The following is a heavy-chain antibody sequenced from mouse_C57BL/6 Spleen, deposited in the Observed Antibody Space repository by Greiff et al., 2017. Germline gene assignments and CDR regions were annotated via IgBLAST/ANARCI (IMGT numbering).Heavy chain of an antibody. V-gene: IGHV2-2*01. CDR1: GFSLTSYG. Sequence: VKLMESGPGLVQPSQRLSITCTVSGFSLTSYGVHWVRQSPGKGLEWLGVIWSGGSTDYNAAFISRLSISKDNSKSQVFFKMNSLQADDTAIYYCARTPLTTRSMDYWGQGTSVTVSS. CDR2: IWSGGST. D-gene: IGHD1-1*01. J-gene: IGHJ4*01. CDR3: ARTPLTTRSMDY.